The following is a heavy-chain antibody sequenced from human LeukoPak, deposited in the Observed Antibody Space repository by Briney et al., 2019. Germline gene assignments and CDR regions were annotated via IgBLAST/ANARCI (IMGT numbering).Heavy chain of an antibody. CDR1: GFTFRNYW. CDR2: IKQDGSEK. Sequence: GGTLRLSCAASGFTFRNYWMSWVRQAPGKGLEWVATIKQDGSEKYYGDSVKGRFTISRDNAQSSLFLQMNSLRDEDAAVYFCASMWEGGYWGQGTLVTVSS. D-gene: IGHD1-26*01. CDR3: ASMWEGGY. J-gene: IGHJ4*02. V-gene: IGHV3-7*01.